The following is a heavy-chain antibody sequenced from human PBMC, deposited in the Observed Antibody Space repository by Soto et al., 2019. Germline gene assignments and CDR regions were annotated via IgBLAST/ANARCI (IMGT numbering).Heavy chain of an antibody. Sequence: QVQLVESGGGVVQPGRSLSLSCAASGFTFSSYAMHWVRQAPGKGLEWVAVISYDGSNKYYADSVKGRFTISRDNSKNTLYLQMNSLRAEDTAVYYCARDTDYFDYWGQGTLVTVSS. CDR2: ISYDGSNK. V-gene: IGHV3-30-3*01. CDR3: ARDTDYFDY. D-gene: IGHD2-8*02. CDR1: GFTFSSYA. J-gene: IGHJ4*02.